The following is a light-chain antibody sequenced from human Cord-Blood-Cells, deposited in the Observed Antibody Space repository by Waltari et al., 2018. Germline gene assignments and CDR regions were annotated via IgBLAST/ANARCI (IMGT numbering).Light chain of an antibody. J-gene: IGKJ5*01. CDR1: QVISNY. V-gene: IGKV1-33*01. Sequence: DIQMTQSPSSLSASVGDRVTITCQASQVISNYLNWYQQKPGKAPKLLIYEASNLETGVPSRFSGSGSGTDFTFTISILQPEDIATYYCQQYDNLITFGQVTRLEIK. CDR3: QQYDNLIT. CDR2: EAS.